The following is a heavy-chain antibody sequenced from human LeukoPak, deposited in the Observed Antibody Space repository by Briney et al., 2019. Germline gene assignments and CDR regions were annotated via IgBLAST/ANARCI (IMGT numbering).Heavy chain of an antibody. CDR2: IYYSGST. CDR3: ARVRLYYYYYMDV. V-gene: IGHV4-59*01. Sequence: SETLSLTCTVSGGSISSYYWSWIRQPPGKGLEWIGYIYYSGSTSYNPSLKSRVTISVDTSKNQFSLKLSSVTAADTAVYYCARVRLYYYYYMDVWGKGTTVTISS. CDR1: GGSISSYY. J-gene: IGHJ6*03.